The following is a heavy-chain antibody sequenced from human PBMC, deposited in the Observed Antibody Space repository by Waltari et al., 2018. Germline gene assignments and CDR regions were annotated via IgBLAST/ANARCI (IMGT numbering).Heavy chain of an antibody. CDR2: ISSSSSYI. J-gene: IGHJ4*02. Sequence: EVQLVESGGGLVKPGGSLRLSWAASGLTFRSLTLNWVRQAPGKGLEWVSSISSSSSYIYYADSVKGRFTISRDNAKNSLYLQMNSLRAEDTAVYYCARDEVAATFYWGQGTLVTVSS. V-gene: IGHV3-21*01. CDR3: ARDEVAATFY. CDR1: GLTFRSLT. D-gene: IGHD2-15*01.